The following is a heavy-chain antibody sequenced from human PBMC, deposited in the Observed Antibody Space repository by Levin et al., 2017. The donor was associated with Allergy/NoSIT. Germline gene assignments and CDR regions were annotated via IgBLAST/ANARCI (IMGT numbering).Heavy chain of an antibody. D-gene: IGHD6-13*01. V-gene: IGHV4-59*01. CDR3: AGGSYSSSWYRFDY. CDR1: GGSISSYY. CDR2: IYYSGST. Sequence: PSETLSLTCTVSGGSISSYYWSWIRQPPGKGLEWIGYIYYSGSTNYNPSLKSRVTISVDTSKNQFSLKLSSVTAADTAVYYCAGGSYSSSWYRFDYWGQGTLVTVSS. J-gene: IGHJ4*02.